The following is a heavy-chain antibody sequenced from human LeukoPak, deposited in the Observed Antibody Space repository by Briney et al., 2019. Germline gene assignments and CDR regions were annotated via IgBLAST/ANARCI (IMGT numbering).Heavy chain of an antibody. CDR2: IKQDGGEK. CDR3: ARGWNYAFRFDN. Sequence: GGSLRLSCADSGFIFSDYWMTWVRQAPGKGLEWVAHIKQDGGEKYFVDSVKGRFTISRDNAKNLVYLQMSSLRAEDTAVYYCARGWNYAFRFDNWGQGTLVTVST. V-gene: IGHV3-7*01. CDR1: GFIFSDYW. D-gene: IGHD1-7*01. J-gene: IGHJ4*02.